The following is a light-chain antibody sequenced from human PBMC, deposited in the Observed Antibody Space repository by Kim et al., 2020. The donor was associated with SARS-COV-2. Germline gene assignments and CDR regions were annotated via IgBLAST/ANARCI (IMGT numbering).Light chain of an antibody. Sequence: EIVMTQSPATLSVSPGERATLSCRASQSVSSNLAWYQQKPGQAPRLLIYGASTRATGIPARFSGSGSGTEFTLTISSLQSEDFAVYYCQQYNNWPPVLTFGPGTKADIK. V-gene: IGKV3-15*01. CDR2: GAS. J-gene: IGKJ3*01. CDR1: QSVSSN. CDR3: QQYNNWPPVLT.